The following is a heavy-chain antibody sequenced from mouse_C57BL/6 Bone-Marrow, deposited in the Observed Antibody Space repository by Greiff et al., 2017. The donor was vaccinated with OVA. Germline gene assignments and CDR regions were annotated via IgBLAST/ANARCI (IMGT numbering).Heavy chain of an antibody. CDR1: GYTFTSYW. CDR2: IDPSDSYT. CDR3: ARGYYGSSWD. V-gene: IGHV1-69*01. J-gene: IGHJ2*01. Sequence: QVQLQQPGAELVMPGASVKLSCKASGYTFTSYWMHWVKQRPGQGLEWIGEIDPSDSYTNYNQKFKGKSTLTVDKSSSTAYMQLSSLTSEDSAVYYCARGYYGSSWDWGQGTTLTVSS. D-gene: IGHD1-1*01.